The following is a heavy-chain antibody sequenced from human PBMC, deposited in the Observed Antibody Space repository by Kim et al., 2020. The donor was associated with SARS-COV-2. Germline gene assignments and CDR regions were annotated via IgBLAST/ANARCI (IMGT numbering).Heavy chain of an antibody. CDR1: GFTFGVYA. D-gene: IGHD3-22*01. J-gene: IGHJ4*01. CDR3: SRVAFYYDSSGSPHLDN. CDR2: ISYDRENK. Sequence: GGSLRLSCEASGFTFGVYAIHWVRQAPGKGLEWVSLISYDRENKFYADSVKGRFTLSRENSKNTVYLQMNSLRAEDTAMYYCSRVAFYYDSSGSPHLDNWGQGTLVTVPS. V-gene: IGHV3-30*04.